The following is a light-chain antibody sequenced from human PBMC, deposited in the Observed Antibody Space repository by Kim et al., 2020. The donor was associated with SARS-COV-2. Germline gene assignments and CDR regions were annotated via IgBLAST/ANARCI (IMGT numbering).Light chain of an antibody. V-gene: IGLV3-27*01. Sequence: SYELTQPSSVSVSPGQTARITCSGDVLAKKYARWFQQKPGQAPVLVIYKDSERPSGIPERFSGSSSGTTVTLTISGAHVEDEADYYCYSAADNTWVFGGGTKLTVL. J-gene: IGLJ3*02. CDR1: VLAKKY. CDR2: KDS. CDR3: YSAADNTWV.